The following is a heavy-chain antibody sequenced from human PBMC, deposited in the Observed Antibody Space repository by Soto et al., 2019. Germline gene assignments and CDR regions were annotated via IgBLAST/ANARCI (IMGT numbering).Heavy chain of an antibody. D-gene: IGHD1-26*01. CDR2: IYYSGST. CDR3: ARAWSSGSYFEGHFDY. J-gene: IGHJ4*02. Sequence: SETLSLTCTVSGGSISSYYWSWIRQPPGKGLEWIGYIYYSGSTNYNPSLKSRVTISVDTSKNQFSLKLGSVTAADTAVYYCARAWSSGSYFEGHFDYWGQGTLVTVSS. V-gene: IGHV4-59*01. CDR1: GGSISSYY.